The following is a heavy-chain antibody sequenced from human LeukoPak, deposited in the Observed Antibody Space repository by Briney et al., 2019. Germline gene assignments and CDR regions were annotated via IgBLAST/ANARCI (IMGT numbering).Heavy chain of an antibody. Sequence: GGSLRLSCAASGFTFSTYWMHWVRQAPGKGLVWVSSINSDGSSTSYADSVRGRFTISRDNAKNTLYLQMNSLRVEDTAVYYCATPMDDILTGYLDYWGQGTLVTVSS. CDR3: ATPMDDILTGYLDY. CDR2: INSDGSST. D-gene: IGHD3-9*01. J-gene: IGHJ4*02. V-gene: IGHV3-74*01. CDR1: GFTFSTYW.